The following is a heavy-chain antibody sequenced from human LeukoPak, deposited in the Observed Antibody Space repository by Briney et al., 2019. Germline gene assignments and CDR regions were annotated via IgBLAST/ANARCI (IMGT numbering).Heavy chain of an antibody. D-gene: IGHD1-14*01. CDR3: AKDTTPPKAGFDP. V-gene: IGHV3-30*02. CDR2: IRYDGSNK. J-gene: IGHJ5*02. Sequence: PGGSLRLSCAASGFTFSSYGMHWVRQDPGKGLEWVAFIRYDGSNKYYADSVKGRFTISRDNSKNTLYLQMNSLRAEDTAVYYCAKDTTPPKAGFDPWGQGTLVTVSS. CDR1: GFTFSSYG.